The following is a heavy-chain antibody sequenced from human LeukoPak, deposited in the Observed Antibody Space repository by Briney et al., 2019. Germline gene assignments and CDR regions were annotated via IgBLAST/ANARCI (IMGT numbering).Heavy chain of an antibody. V-gene: IGHV1-2*02. Sequence: ASVKVSCKASGYTFTGYYMHWARQAPGQGLEWMGWINPNSGGTNYAQKFQGRVTMTRDTSISTAYMELSRLRFDDTAVYYCARMSSGWFWFDPWGQGTLVTVSS. CDR1: GYTFTGYY. D-gene: IGHD6-19*01. CDR2: INPNSGGT. J-gene: IGHJ5*02. CDR3: ARMSSGWFWFDP.